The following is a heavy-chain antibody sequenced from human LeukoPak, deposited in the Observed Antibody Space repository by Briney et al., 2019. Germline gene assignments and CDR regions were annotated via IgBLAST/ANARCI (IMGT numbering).Heavy chain of an antibody. CDR2: TGVSGDNTL. CDR1: GFSLSSYE. Sequence: GGSLRLSCAASGFSLSSYEMNWVRRAPGKGLEWLTHTGVSGDNTLYNADSVKGRFTVSRDSAKNSLFLQMNNRRAEDTATYYWVTGVVGGTNYWGQGTLVTVSS. D-gene: IGHD1-26*01. V-gene: IGHV3-48*03. J-gene: IGHJ4*02. CDR3: VTGVVGGTNY.